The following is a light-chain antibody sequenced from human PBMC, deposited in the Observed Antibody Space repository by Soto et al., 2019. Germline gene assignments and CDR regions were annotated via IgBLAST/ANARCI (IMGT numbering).Light chain of an antibody. CDR3: QQYNDWPLT. J-gene: IGKJ4*01. Sequence: EIVMTQSPATLSVSPGDGATLSCRASQSVDSNLAWYQQKPGQTPRLLIYGASTRPTGIPARFSGSGSGTEFTLNIISLQSEDSAVYYCQQYNDWPLTFGGGTKVDIK. CDR1: QSVDSN. CDR2: GAS. V-gene: IGKV3D-15*01.